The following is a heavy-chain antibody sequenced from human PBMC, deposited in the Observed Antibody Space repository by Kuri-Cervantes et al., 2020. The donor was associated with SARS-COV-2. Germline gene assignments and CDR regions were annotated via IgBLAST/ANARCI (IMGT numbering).Heavy chain of an antibody. CDR3: ARDSPTWIHTFDY. CDR1: GFSFNDQY. CDR2: IYSGGST. J-gene: IGHJ4*02. Sequence: ETLSLTCAVSGFSFNDQYMSWIRQAPGKGLEWVSVIYSGGSTYYADSVKGRFTISRDNSKNTLYLQMNSLRAEDTAVYYCARDSPTWIHTFDYWGQGTLVTVSS. V-gene: IGHV3-66*02. D-gene: IGHD5-18*01.